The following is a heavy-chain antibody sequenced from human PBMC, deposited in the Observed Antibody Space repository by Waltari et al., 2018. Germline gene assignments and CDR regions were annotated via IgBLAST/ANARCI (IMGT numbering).Heavy chain of an antibody. CDR3: ASPYSGSYFFVPLDRAFDI. CDR1: GFTFSSYS. D-gene: IGHD1-26*01. CDR2: ISSSSSTI. V-gene: IGHV3-48*04. Sequence: EVQLVESGGGLVQPGGSLRLSCAASGFTFSSYSMNWVRQAPGKGLEWVSYISSSSSTIYYADSGKGRFTISRDNAKNSLYLQMNSLRAEDTAVYYCASPYSGSYFFVPLDRAFDIWGQGTMVTVSS. J-gene: IGHJ3*02.